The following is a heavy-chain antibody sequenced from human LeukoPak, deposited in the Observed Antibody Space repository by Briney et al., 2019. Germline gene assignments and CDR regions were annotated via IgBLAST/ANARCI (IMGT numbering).Heavy chain of an antibody. V-gene: IGHV3-20*04. CDR2: INWNGGST. Sequence: PGRSLRLSCAASGFTFDDYGMSWVRQAPGKGLEWVSGINWNGGSTGYADSVKGRFTISRDNAKNSLYLQMNSLRAEDTSVYYCATAARGDAAGSSYWGQGTLVTVSS. CDR3: ATAARGDAAGSSY. D-gene: IGHD6-19*01. J-gene: IGHJ4*02. CDR1: GFTFDDYG.